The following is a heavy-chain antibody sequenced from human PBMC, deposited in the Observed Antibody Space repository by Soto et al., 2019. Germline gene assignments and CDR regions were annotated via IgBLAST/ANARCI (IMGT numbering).Heavy chain of an antibody. CDR3: ARDWVSRRYFDY. D-gene: IGHD3-16*01. CDR1: GFPFSSYD. Sequence: QVQLVESGGGVVQPGRSLRLSCAASGFPFSSYDMHWVRQAPGKGLEWVALISYDGNHIFYADSVKGRFTISRDNSKNTLYLQMNSLRAEDTAVYYCARDWVSRRYFDYWGQGTLVTVSS. V-gene: IGHV3-30-3*01. CDR2: ISYDGNHI. J-gene: IGHJ4*02.